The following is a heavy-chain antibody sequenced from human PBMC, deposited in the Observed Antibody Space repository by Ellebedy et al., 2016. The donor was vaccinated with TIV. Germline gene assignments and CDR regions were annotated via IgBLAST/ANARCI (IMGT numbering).Heavy chain of an antibody. D-gene: IGHD6-19*01. Sequence: GESLKISXKAFGYSFTNHWIAWVRQLPGQGLEWMGFIYPGDSDARYRTSFQGQVTISSDKSISTVYLQWNSLKASDTATYYCARLRDALADELDYWGQGTLVTVSS. CDR3: ARLRDALADELDY. CDR2: IYPGDSDA. CDR1: GYSFTNHW. J-gene: IGHJ4*02. V-gene: IGHV5-51*01.